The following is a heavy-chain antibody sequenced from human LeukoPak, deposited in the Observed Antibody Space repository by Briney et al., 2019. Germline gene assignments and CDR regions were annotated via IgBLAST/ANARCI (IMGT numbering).Heavy chain of an antibody. V-gene: IGHV3-11*04. CDR2: ISSSGSTI. CDR3: AKNLVGYCSSTSCSFFDY. D-gene: IGHD2-2*01. Sequence: PGGALRLSCAASGFTFSDYYMSWIRQAPGKGLEWVSHISSSGSTIYYADSVKGRFTISRDNSKNTLYLQMNSLRAEDTAVYYCAKNLVGYCSSTSCSFFDYWGQGTLVTVSS. J-gene: IGHJ4*02. CDR1: GFTFSDYY.